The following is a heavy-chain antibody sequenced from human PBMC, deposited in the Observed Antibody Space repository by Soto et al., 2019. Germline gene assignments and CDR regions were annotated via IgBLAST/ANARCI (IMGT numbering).Heavy chain of an antibody. V-gene: IGHV3-33*01. CDR2: VWFDGTNK. Sequence: QVQLVESGGGVVQPGRSLRLSCEVSGFTFIHYGMHWVRQAPGKGLEWVAVVWFDGTNKYYADSVKGRFPVSRDNSMNTLYLQMNSLGAADTAVYYCARDDGRECAADCQYSPSYYYGMDVWGQGTTVTVSS. D-gene: IGHD2-21*02. CDR1: GFTFIHYG. J-gene: IGHJ6*02. CDR3: ARDDGRECAADCQYSPSYYYGMDV.